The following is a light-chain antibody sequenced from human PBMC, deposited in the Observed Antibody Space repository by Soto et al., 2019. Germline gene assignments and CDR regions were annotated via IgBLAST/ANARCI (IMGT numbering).Light chain of an antibody. V-gene: IGLV8-61*01. CDR3: RHFEV. J-gene: IGLJ2*01. Sequence: QTVVTQEPSFSVSPGGTVTLTCGLSSGSVSTSYYPSWYQQTPGQAPRTLIYSTNTRSSGVPDRFSGSILGNKAALTITGAQADDESDYYGRHFEVFGGGTKLTVL. CDR1: SGSVSTSYY. CDR2: STN.